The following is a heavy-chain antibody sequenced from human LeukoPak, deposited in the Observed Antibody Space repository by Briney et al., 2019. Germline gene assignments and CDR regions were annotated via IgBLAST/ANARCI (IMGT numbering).Heavy chain of an antibody. D-gene: IGHD2-15*01. J-gene: IGHJ4*02. V-gene: IGHV1-18*01. CDR1: GYTFTSYG. CDR3: ASILILEWPGFDY. Sequence: APGKVSCKASGYTFTSYGIRWGRQAPGQGVGGRGWISAYNGNTNYAQKLQGSVTMTTDTSTSTAYMELRSLRSDDTAVYYCASILILEWPGFDYWGQGTLVTVSS. CDR2: ISAYNGNT.